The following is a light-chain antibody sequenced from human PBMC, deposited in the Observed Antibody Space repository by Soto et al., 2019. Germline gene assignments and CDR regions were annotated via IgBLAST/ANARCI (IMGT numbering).Light chain of an antibody. J-gene: IGKJ4*01. Sequence: EIVMTQSPATLSVSPGERATLSCRASQSVGSNLAWFQQKPGQAPRLLIYRASTRATGIPAKFSGSGAGTDCTLTISSLQSEDVAVDYCQQYNLWTLTFGGGTKVDNK. CDR2: RAS. CDR1: QSVGSN. V-gene: IGKV3D-15*01. CDR3: QQYNLWTLT.